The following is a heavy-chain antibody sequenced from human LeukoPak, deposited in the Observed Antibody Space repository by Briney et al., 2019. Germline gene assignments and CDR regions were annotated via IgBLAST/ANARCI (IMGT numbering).Heavy chain of an antibody. Sequence: PGASLQISCKGSGYSFTSYWIAWVRQLPGKGLEWMGIIYPGDSYTTYSPSFQGQVTISADKSISTAYLQWRSLKASDTAMYYCARRSGSDALDIWGQGTMVTVSS. V-gene: IGHV5-51*01. CDR3: ARRSGSDALDI. D-gene: IGHD3-10*01. CDR2: IYPGDSYT. J-gene: IGHJ3*02. CDR1: GYSFTSYW.